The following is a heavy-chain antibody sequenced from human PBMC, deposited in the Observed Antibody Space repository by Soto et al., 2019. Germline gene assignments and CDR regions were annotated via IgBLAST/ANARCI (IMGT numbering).Heavy chain of an antibody. D-gene: IGHD1-26*01. CDR2: IYYSGST. Sequence: QVQLQESGPGLVKPSETLSLTCTVSGGSISSYYWSWIRQPPGKGLEWIGYIYYSGSTNYNPSLKSRVTISVDTSKNQFSLKLSSVTAADTAVYYCARHRGGGATNNYYYYGMDVWGQGTTVTVSS. CDR3: ARHRGGGATNNYYYYGMDV. V-gene: IGHV4-59*08. J-gene: IGHJ6*02. CDR1: GGSISSYY.